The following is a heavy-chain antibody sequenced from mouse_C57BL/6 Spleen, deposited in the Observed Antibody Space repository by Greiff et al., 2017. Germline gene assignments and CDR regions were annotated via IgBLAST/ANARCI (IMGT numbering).Heavy chain of an antibody. V-gene: IGHV1-53*01. D-gene: IGHD2-5*01. CDR3: ARWGAYYSNYFDY. Sequence: QVQLQQPGTELVKPGASVKLSCKASGYTFTSYWMHWVKQRPGKGLEWIGNVNPSNGGTNYNEKFKSKATLTVVKSSSTAYMQLSSRTSEDAAVYYCARWGAYYSNYFDYWGQGTTLTVSA. CDR2: VNPSNGGT. CDR1: GYTFTSYW. J-gene: IGHJ2*01.